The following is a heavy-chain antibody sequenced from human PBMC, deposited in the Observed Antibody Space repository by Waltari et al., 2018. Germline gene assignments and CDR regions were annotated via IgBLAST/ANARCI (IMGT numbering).Heavy chain of an antibody. D-gene: IGHD6-13*01. CDR3: ARGSSWYRAHYMDV. Sequence: QVQLQQWGAGLLKPSETLSLTCAVYGGSFSGSYWSWIRQPPGKGLEWIGEINHSGSTNYNPSLKSRVTISVDTSKNQFSLKLSSVTAADTAVYYCARGSSWYRAHYMDVWGKGTTVTVSS. CDR2: INHSGST. J-gene: IGHJ6*03. CDR1: GGSFSGSY. V-gene: IGHV4-34*01.